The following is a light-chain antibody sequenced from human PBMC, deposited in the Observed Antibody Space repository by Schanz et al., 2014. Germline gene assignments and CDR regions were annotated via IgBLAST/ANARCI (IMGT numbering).Light chain of an antibody. V-gene: IGKV3-15*01. CDR3: QQYNNWPPVT. J-gene: IGKJ1*01. CDR2: GAS. Sequence: EIVMTQSPATLSVSPGERATLSCRASQSVSSNLAWYQQKPGQAPRLLMYGASTRATGIPARFSGSGSGTEFTLTISSLQSEDFAVYYCQQYNNWPPVTFGQGTKVEIK. CDR1: QSVSSN.